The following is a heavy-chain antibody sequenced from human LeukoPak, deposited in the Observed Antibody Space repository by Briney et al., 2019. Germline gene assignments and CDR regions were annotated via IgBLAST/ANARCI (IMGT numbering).Heavy chain of an antibody. Sequence: PGGSLRLSCAASRFTFSSYAMSWVRQAPGKGLEWVSAISGSGGSTYYADSVKGRFTISRDNSKNTLYLQMNSLRAEDTAVYYCARTIERVVPAAILGFGGWFDPWGQGTLVTVSS. V-gene: IGHV3-23*01. CDR2: ISGSGGST. CDR3: ARTIERVVPAAILGFGGWFDP. CDR1: RFTFSSYA. J-gene: IGHJ5*02. D-gene: IGHD2-2*02.